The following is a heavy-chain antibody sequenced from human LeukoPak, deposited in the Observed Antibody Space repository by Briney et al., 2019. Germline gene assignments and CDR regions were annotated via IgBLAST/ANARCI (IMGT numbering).Heavy chain of an antibody. CDR2: IYYTGYT. J-gene: IGHJ6*02. D-gene: IGHD3-10*01. V-gene: IGHV4-31*03. CDR1: GDSINSGGYY. Sequence: XQTLSLTCTVSGDSINSGGYYWSWIRQHPGKGLEWIGFIYYTGYTYSNPSLKSRFAISLDTSKNQFSLKLNSVTAADTAVYYCARDPGGFGELFGTSGLDVWGQGTTVLVSS. CDR3: ARDPGGFGELFGTSGLDV.